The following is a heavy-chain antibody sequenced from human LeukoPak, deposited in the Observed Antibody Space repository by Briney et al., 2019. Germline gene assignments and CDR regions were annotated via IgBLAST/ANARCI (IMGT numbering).Heavy chain of an antibody. V-gene: IGHV4-34*01. CDR1: GGSFSDYY. Sequence: SETLSLTCAVYGGSFSDYYWSWIRQPPEKGLEWIGEINHSGSTNYNPSLKSRVTISLDTSKNQFSLKLRSVTAADTAVYYCAKHLRRRFFSKTLGFDPWGQGTLVTVSS. CDR3: AKHLRRRFFSKTLGFDP. CDR2: INHSGST. D-gene: IGHD3-3*01. J-gene: IGHJ5*02.